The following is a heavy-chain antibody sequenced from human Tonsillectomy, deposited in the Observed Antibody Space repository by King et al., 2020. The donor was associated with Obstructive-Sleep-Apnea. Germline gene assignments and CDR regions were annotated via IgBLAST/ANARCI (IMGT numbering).Heavy chain of an antibody. D-gene: IGHD4-17*01. CDR1: GFTFSSYG. Sequence: VQLVESGGGVVQPGRSLRLSCAASGFTFSSYGMHWVRQAPGKGLEWVAVIWYDGSNKYYADSVKGRFTISRVNSKNTLYLQMNSLRAEDTAVYYCARQKDYGDYATTYYYYYYGMDVWGQGTTVTVSS. J-gene: IGHJ6*02. V-gene: IGHV3-33*01. CDR2: IWYDGSNK. CDR3: ARQKDYGDYATTYYYYYYGMDV.